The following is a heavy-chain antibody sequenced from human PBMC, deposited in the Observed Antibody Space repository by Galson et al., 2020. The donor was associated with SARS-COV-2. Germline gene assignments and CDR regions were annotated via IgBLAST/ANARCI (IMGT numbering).Heavy chain of an antibody. CDR1: GDSITSGGYY. CDR2: IYYTGHT. D-gene: IGHD2-2*01. V-gene: IGHV4-31*11. CDR3: AREGLVTPAAT. J-gene: IGHJ5*02. Sequence: SETLSLTCAVSGDSITSGGYYWSWIRQPPGKGLEWIGYIYYTGHTSYNPSLRSRLSMSVDTSTNHFSMKLSSVTVADTAVYFCAREGLVTPAATWGQGTLVTVSS.